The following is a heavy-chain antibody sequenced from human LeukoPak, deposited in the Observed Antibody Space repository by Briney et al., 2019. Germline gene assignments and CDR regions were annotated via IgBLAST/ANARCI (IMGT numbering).Heavy chain of an antibody. CDR3: ARDGGEGYRAYYYMDV. CDR1: GFTFSSYA. J-gene: IGHJ6*03. D-gene: IGHD3-16*01. CDR2: FNSYGSNT. V-gene: IGHV3-74*01. Sequence: QTGGSLRLSCAASGFTFSSYAMHWVRQAPGKGLVCVSRFNSYGSNTNYADSVKGRFTISRDNSKNTLYLQMNSLRAEEMAVYYCARDGGEGYRAYYYMDVWGKGTTVTISS.